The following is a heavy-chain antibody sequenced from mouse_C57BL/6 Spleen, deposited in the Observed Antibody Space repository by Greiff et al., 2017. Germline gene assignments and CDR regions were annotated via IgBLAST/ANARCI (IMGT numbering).Heavy chain of an antibody. J-gene: IGHJ2*01. D-gene: IGHD2-4*01. CDR3: ARRYYDYDGGFDY. CDR2: ISSGSSTI. V-gene: IGHV5-17*01. Sequence: EVQVVESGGGLVKPGGSLKLSCAASGFTFSDYGMHWVRQAPEKGLEWVAYISSGSSTIYYADTVKGRFTISRDNAKNTLFLQMTSLRSEDTAMYYCARRYYDYDGGFDYWGQGTTLTVSS. CDR1: GFTFSDYG.